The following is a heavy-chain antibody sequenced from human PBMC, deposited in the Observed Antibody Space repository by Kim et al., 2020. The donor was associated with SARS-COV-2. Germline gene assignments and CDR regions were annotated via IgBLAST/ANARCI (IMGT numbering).Heavy chain of an antibody. J-gene: IGHJ6*02. Sequence: SETLSLTCTVSGGSISSSSYYWGWIRQPPGKGLEWIGSIYYSGSTYYNPSLKSRVTISVDTSKNQFSLKLSSVTAADTAVYYCARRPSMVRGVIPSYYYYGMDVWGQGTTVTVSS. CDR2: IYYSGST. CDR3: ARRPSMVRGVIPSYYYYGMDV. V-gene: IGHV4-39*01. D-gene: IGHD3-10*01. CDR1: GGSISSSSYY.